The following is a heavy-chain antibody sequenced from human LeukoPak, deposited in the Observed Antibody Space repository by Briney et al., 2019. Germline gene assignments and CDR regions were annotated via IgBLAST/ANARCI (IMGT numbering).Heavy chain of an antibody. CDR3: ARTDYDSSGYCDY. CDR2: ISRSGSTI. J-gene: IGHJ4*02. V-gene: IGHV3-48*03. CDR1: GFTFSSYE. Sequence: GGSLRLSCAASGFTFSSYEMNWVRQAPGKGLEWVSYISRSGSTIYYADSVKGRFTISRDNAKNSLYLQMNSLRAEDTAVYYCARTDYDSSGYCDYWGQGTLVTVSS. D-gene: IGHD3-22*01.